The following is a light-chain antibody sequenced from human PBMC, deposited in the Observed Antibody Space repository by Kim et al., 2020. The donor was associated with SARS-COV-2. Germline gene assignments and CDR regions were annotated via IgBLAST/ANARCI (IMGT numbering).Light chain of an antibody. V-gene: IGKV4-1*01. Sequence: DIVMTQSPDSLAVSLGERATINCKSRQSVLNSSNNKNYLTWYQQKPGQPPKLLIYWASTRESGVPDRFSGSGSGTDFTLTISSLQAEDVAVYYCQQYYNSPYTFGQGTKLEI. CDR1: QSVLNSSNNKNY. CDR2: WAS. J-gene: IGKJ2*01. CDR3: QQYYNSPYT.